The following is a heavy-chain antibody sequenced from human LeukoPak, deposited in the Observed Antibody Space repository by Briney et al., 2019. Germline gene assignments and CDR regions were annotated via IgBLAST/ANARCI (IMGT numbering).Heavy chain of an antibody. V-gene: IGHV3-11*04. CDR3: ARSGVVVAATRAQGDY. Sequence: GGSLRLSCAASGFTFSDYYTSWIRQAPGKGLEWVSYISSSGSTIYYAGSVKGRFTISRDNAKNSLYLQMNSLRAEDTAVYYCARSGVVVAATRAQGDYWGQGTLVTVSS. J-gene: IGHJ4*02. D-gene: IGHD2-15*01. CDR2: ISSSGSTI. CDR1: GFTFSDYY.